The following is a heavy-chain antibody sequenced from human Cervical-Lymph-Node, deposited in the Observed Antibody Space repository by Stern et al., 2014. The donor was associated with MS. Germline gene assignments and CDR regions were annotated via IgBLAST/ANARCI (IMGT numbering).Heavy chain of an antibody. D-gene: IGHD5-24*01. V-gene: IGHV3-33*01. CDR3: ARGHIPYAYNYLFDY. CDR1: GFTFSRYG. J-gene: IGHJ4*02. Sequence: LQPGTSLRLSCAASGFTFSRYGMHWVRQAPGKGLEWVALAWYDGSTAYYTNSVKGRFTISRDNSKNTLSLQMNSLTAEDTAVYYCARGHIPYAYNYLFDYWGQGTLVTVSS. CDR2: AWYDGSTA.